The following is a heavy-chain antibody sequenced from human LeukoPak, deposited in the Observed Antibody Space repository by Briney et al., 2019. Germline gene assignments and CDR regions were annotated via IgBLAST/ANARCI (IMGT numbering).Heavy chain of an antibody. D-gene: IGHD3-22*01. J-gene: IGHJ4*02. Sequence: SETLSLTCTVSGGSISSYYWSWIRQPPGKGLEWIGYMSYNGRFSYNPSLRSRVTISVDASKKQFSLKLSSVTAADTAVYYCARDGYSDSSGYDYPPSVWGQGTLVTVSS. CDR2: MSYNGRF. CDR3: ARDGYSDSSGYDYPPSV. CDR1: GGSISSYY. V-gene: IGHV4-59*01.